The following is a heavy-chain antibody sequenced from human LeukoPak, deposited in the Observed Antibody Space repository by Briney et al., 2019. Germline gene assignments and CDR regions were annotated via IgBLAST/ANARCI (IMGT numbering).Heavy chain of an antibody. CDR2: MNPNSGNT. Sequence: ASVKVSCKASGYTFTSYDINWVRQATGQGLEWMGWMNPNSGNTGYAQKFQGRVTMTRNTSISTAYMELSRLRSDDTAVYYCARGYSSGWYLDYWGQGTLVTVSS. V-gene: IGHV1-8*01. CDR1: GYTFTSYD. CDR3: ARGYSSGWYLDY. J-gene: IGHJ4*02. D-gene: IGHD6-19*01.